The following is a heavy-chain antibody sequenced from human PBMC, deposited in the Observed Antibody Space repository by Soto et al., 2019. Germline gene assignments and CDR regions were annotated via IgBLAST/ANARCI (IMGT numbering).Heavy chain of an antibody. CDR3: ARDTAWNKHYYYYGMDV. J-gene: IGHJ6*02. D-gene: IGHD1-1*01. CDR1: GFTFSSYA. Sequence: GESLKISCAASGFTFSSYAMHWVRPAPGKGLEWVAVISYDGSNKYYADSVKGRFTISRDNSKNTLYLQMNSLRAEDTAVYYCARDTAWNKHYYYYGMDVWGQGTTVTVSS. CDR2: ISYDGSNK. V-gene: IGHV3-30-3*01.